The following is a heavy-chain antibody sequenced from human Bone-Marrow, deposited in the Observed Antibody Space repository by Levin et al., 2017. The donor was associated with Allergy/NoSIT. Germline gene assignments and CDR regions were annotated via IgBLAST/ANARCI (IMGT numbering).Heavy chain of an antibody. J-gene: IGHJ6*02. CDR1: GFTFSSNS. D-gene: IGHD1-26*01. V-gene: IGHV3-48*01. Sequence: SCAASGFTFSSNSINWVRQAPGKGLEWVSYISSRSSTIYYADSVKGRFTISRDNAKNSLYLQMNSLRAEDTAVYYCARDQWGNYYYGMDVWGQGTTVTVSS. CDR3: ARDQWGNYYYGMDV. CDR2: ISSRSSTI.